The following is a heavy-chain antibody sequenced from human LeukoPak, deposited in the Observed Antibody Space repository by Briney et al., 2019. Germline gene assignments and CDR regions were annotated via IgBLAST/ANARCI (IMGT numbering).Heavy chain of an antibody. D-gene: IGHD3-22*01. CDR1: GFTFSSYA. V-gene: IGHV4-34*01. CDR3: ARLDDSSDLTSFDY. J-gene: IGHJ4*02. CDR2: INHSGST. Sequence: KSGGSLRLSCAASGFTFSSYAMSWVRQPPGKGLEWIGEINHSGSTNYNPSLKSRVTISVDTSKNQFSLKLSSVTAADTAVYYCARLDDSSDLTSFDYWGQGTLVTVSS.